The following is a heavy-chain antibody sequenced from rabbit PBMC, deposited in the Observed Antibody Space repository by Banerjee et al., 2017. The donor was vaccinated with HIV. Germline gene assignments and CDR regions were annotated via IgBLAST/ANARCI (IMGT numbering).Heavy chain of an antibody. D-gene: IGHD1-1*01. CDR1: GFSFSSHY. J-gene: IGHJ6*01. CDR3: ARDFASSSGYYRYGMDL. CDR2: IDPVFGST. V-gene: IGHV1S7*01. Sequence: QSLEESGGGLVQPEGSLTLTCTASGFSFSSHYMSWVRQAPGKGREWIGYIDPVFGSTYYGSWVKGRFTSSSHNAQNTVDLQMNSLTAVDRATYFCARDFASSSGYYRYGMDLWGPGTLVTVS.